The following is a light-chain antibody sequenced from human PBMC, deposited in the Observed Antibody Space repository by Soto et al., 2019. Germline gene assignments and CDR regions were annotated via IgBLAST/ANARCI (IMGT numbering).Light chain of an antibody. CDR3: QQYYRTPLS. CDR2: WAS. CDR1: QSILYSPNNKNY. Sequence: DIVMTQSPDSLAVSLGERATINCKSSQSILYSPNNKNYLAWYQQKAGQPPKLLIYWASTREAGVAARFSGSGSGTDFTLTISSLQAEDVAVYYCQQYYRTPLSLGGGTKVDIK. J-gene: IGKJ4*01. V-gene: IGKV4-1*01.